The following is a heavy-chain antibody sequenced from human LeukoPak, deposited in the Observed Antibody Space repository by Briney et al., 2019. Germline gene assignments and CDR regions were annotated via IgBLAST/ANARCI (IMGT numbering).Heavy chain of an antibody. CDR2: IKQDGSEK. CDR1: RFTFSNFW. CDR3: ARTFYYDTSGFVNFDY. D-gene: IGHD3-22*01. Sequence: GGSLRLSCAASRFTFSNFWMTWVRQAPEKGLEWVANIKQDGSEKNYVDSVKGRFTISRDNAKNSLYMQMNSLRAEDTAVYYCARTFYYDTSGFVNFDYWGLGTLVTVSS. V-gene: IGHV3-7*05. J-gene: IGHJ4*02.